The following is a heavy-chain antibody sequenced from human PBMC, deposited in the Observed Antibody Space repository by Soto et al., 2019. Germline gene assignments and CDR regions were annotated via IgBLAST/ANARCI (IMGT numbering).Heavy chain of an antibody. Sequence: PGESLKISCKGPGYSFTSYWISWVRQMPGKGLEWMGRIDPSDSYTNYSPSFQGHVTISADKSISTAYLQWSSLKASDTAMYYCLVATISHYYYGMDVWGQGTTVTVSS. CDR1: GYSFTSYW. J-gene: IGHJ6*02. CDR2: IDPSDSYT. CDR3: LVATISHYYYGMDV. V-gene: IGHV5-10-1*01. D-gene: IGHD5-12*01.